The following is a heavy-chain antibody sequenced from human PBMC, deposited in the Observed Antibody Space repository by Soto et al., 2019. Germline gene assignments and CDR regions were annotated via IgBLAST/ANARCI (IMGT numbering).Heavy chain of an antibody. CDR3: ARDRPVGPCSYEGDNGMDV. Sequence: SQTLPLTCTIFGGSIRDEDHYRSFVRKAPRKGLEWVGHLYYSSPTYLNAALERRVTISVDMSQNQFSLHLRSVTAADTATYVCARDRPVGPCSYEGDNGMDVWGQGTTVTVSS. D-gene: IGHD3-22*01. J-gene: IGHJ6*02. V-gene: IGHV4-30-4*01. CDR1: GGSIRDEDHY. CDR2: LYYSSPT.